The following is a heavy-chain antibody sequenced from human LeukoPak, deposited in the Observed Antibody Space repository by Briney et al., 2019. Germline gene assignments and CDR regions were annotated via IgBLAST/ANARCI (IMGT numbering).Heavy chain of an antibody. CDR3: ASGNGDYGLVHY. D-gene: IGHD4-17*01. Sequence: GGSLRLSCAASGFTVSSNYMSWVRQAPGKGLEWVSSISSSSSYIYYADSVKGRFTISRDNAKNSLYLQMNSLRAEDTAVYYRASGNGDYGLVHYWGQGTLVTVSS. CDR2: ISSSSSYI. V-gene: IGHV3-21*01. J-gene: IGHJ4*02. CDR1: GFTVSSNY.